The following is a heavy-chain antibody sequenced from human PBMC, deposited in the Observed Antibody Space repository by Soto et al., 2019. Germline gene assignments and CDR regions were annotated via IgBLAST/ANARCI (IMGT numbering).Heavy chain of an antibody. J-gene: IGHJ4*02. CDR2: ISPKSGGT. CDR3: ARTTGYISDWFYFDL. CDR1: RCSIRGHY. Sequence: VNVARKATRCSIRGHYIHWVRQDPAEGVEWMGRISPKSGGTNYAQEFQGRVTMTGDTSLNTDYMEVSSIISEDTAVYYCARTTGYISDWFYFDLWGQGTLVTVSS. V-gene: IGHV1-2*02. D-gene: IGHD6-19*01.